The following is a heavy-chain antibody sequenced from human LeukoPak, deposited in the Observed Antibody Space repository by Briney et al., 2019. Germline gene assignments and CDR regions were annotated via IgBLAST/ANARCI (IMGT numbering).Heavy chain of an antibody. CDR1: GFTFGDYA. CDR3: TRDLYYYQD. J-gene: IGHJ4*02. Sequence: PGGSLRLSCTASGFTFGDYAMSWVRQAPGKGLEWVGFIRSKRNGEKKDYAASVKGRFTISRDASKSIAYLQMSSLKTEDTAVYYCTRDLYYYQDWGQGTLVTVSS. V-gene: IGHV3-49*04. CDR2: IRSKRNGEKK. D-gene: IGHD3-10*01.